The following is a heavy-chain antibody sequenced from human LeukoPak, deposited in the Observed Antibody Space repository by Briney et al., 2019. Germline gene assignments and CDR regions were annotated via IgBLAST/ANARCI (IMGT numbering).Heavy chain of an antibody. CDR3: ARLLSGYWFDP. CDR1: GGSISSYY. D-gene: IGHD3-3*01. Sequence: PSETLSLTCTVSGGSISSYYWSWIRQPPGRGLEWIGYIYYSGSTNYNPSLKSRVTISVDTSKNQFSLKLSSVTAADTAVYYCARLLSGYWFDPGREGTLVTLSS. V-gene: IGHV4-59*08. CDR2: IYYSGST. J-gene: IGHJ5*02.